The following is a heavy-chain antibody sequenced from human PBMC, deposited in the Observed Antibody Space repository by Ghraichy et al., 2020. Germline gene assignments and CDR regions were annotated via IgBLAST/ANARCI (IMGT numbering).Heavy chain of an antibody. CDR2: ISLTSANM. J-gene: IGHJ3*02. CDR3: AKGVEARRVNASDI. D-gene: IGHD3-22*01. CDR1: GFTFEDYA. Sequence: LSLTCVASGFTFEDYAMNWVRQGPGEGLEWGSGISLTSANMGYSGSVKGRFTSFRDNAKNSLYLQMNSLRPEDTALYYCAKGVEARRVNASDIWGQGTMVTVSS. V-gene: IGHV3-9*01.